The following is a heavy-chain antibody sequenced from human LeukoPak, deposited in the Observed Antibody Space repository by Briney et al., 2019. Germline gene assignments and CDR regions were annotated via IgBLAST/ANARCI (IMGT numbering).Heavy chain of an antibody. CDR2: INPNSGGT. CDR1: GYTFTGYY. Sequence: ASVKVSCKASGYTFTGYYMHWVRQAPGQGLEWMGWINPNSGGTNYAQKFQGRVTMTRDTSISTAYMELSRLRSDDTAVYYCARSDAFGGVIVMLWRLIDYWGQGALVTVSS. V-gene: IGHV1-2*02. J-gene: IGHJ4*02. D-gene: IGHD3-16*02. CDR3: ARSDAFGGVIVMLWRLIDY.